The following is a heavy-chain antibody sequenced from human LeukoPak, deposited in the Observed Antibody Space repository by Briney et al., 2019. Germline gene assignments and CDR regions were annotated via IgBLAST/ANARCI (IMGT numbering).Heavy chain of an antibody. J-gene: IGHJ6*02. CDR1: GFTFSGHG. CDR2: VRYDGSET. V-gene: IGHV3-30*02. D-gene: IGHD4-17*01. CDR3: ARDINYGDYYYSYAMDV. Sequence: PGGSLRLSCAASGFTFSGHGMHWVRQAPGKGLEWVAVVRYDGSETSHADSVKGRFTISRDNAKNSLYLQMNSLRTEDTAFYYCARDINYGDYYYSYAMDVWGQGTTVTVSS.